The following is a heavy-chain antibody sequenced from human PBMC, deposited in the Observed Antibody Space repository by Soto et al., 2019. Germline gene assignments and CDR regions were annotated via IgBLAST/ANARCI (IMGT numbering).Heavy chain of an antibody. CDR1: GGSFSGYY. J-gene: IGHJ4*02. CDR2: INHSGST. V-gene: IGHV4-34*01. CDR3: ARESNDSSGYYYAY. Sequence: PSETLSLTCAVYGGSFSGYYWSWIRQPPGKGLEWIGEINHSGSTNYNPSLKSRVTISVDTSKNQFSLKLSSVTAADTAVYYCARESNDSSGYYYAYWGQGTLVTVAS. D-gene: IGHD3-22*01.